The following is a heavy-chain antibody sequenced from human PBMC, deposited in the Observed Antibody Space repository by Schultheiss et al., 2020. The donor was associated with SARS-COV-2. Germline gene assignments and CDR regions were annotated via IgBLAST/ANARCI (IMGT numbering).Heavy chain of an antibody. Sequence: GGSLRLSCKGSGYSFTSYWIGWVRQMPGKGLEWMGYIYPGDSATKYSPSFQGQVTISTDKSISTAYLQWSSLKASDTAMYYCARGVGPSWGDYFDYWGQGTLVTVSS. CDR2: IYPGDSAT. V-gene: IGHV5-51*01. CDR1: GYSFTSYW. D-gene: IGHD2-2*01. CDR3: ARGVGPSWGDYFDY. J-gene: IGHJ4*02.